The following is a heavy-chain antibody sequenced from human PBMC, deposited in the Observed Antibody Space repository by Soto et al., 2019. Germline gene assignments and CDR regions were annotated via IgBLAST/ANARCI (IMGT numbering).Heavy chain of an antibody. CDR1: GLSISSSSYY. CDR3: ARLGGEYYYYGMDV. V-gene: IGHV4-39*01. D-gene: IGHD3-3*01. J-gene: IGHJ6*02. CDR2: IYYSGST. Sequence: SETLSLTCTVSGLSISSSSYYWGLFRQPPGKGLEWIGSIYYSGSTYYNPSLKSRVTISVDTSKNQFSLKLSSVTAADTAVYYCARLGGEYYYYGMDVWGQGTTVT.